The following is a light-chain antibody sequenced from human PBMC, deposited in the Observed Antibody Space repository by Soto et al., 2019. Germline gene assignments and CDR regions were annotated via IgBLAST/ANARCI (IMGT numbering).Light chain of an antibody. J-gene: IGKJ2*02. CDR3: QQYGTSPRT. CDR2: GAS. CDR1: QSVSSDY. Sequence: EIVLTQSPGTVYLSPGDRATLSCRASQSVSSDYLAWYQQKPGQAPRLLVYGASSRPTGISDRFSGSGSETDFTLTISTLEPEDFAVYYCQQYGTSPRTFGQGTKVDIK. V-gene: IGKV3-20*01.